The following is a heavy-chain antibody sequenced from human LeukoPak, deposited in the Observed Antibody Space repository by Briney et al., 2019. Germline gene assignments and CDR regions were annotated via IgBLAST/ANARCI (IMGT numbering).Heavy chain of an antibody. CDR3: ARSRDGYNYDFDY. Sequence: PSETLSLTCTVSGYSISSGYYWGWIRQPPGKGLEWIGSIYHSGSTYYNPSLKSRGTISVDTSKNQFSLKLSSVTAADTAVYYCARSRDGYNYDFDYWGQGTLVTVSS. J-gene: IGHJ4*02. CDR2: IYHSGST. CDR1: GYSISSGYY. D-gene: IGHD5-24*01. V-gene: IGHV4-38-2*02.